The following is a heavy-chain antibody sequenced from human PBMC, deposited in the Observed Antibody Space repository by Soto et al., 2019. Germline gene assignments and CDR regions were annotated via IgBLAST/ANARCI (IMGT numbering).Heavy chain of an antibody. J-gene: IGHJ5*01. Sequence: SETLSLTCAVSGGSISSSNWWSWVRQPPGKGLEWIGEIYHSGSTNYNPSLKSRVTISVDKSKKQFSLKLSSVTAADTAVYYWALPRYSYGMKHDSSRQGTLV. CDR3: ALPRYSYGMKHDS. CDR2: IYHSGST. D-gene: IGHD5-18*01. V-gene: IGHV4-4*02. CDR1: GGSISSSNW.